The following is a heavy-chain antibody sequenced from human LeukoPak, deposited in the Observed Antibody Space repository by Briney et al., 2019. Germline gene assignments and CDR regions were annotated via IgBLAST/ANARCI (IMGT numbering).Heavy chain of an antibody. J-gene: IGHJ5*02. D-gene: IGHD3-3*01. V-gene: IGHV4-59*01. CDR1: GGSISSYY. CDR2: IYYSGST. Sequence: PSETLSLTCTVSGGSISSYYWSWIRQPPGKGLEWIGYIYYSGSTNYNPSLKSRVTISVDTSKNQFSLKLSSVTAADTAVYYCARAVYDFWSGENWFDPWGQGTLVTVSS. CDR3: ARAVYDFWSGENWFDP.